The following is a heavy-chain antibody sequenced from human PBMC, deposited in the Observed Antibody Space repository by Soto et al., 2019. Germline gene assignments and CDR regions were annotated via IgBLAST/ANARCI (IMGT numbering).Heavy chain of an antibody. CDR2: IYWDDDK. J-gene: IGHJ5*02. CDR3: AHNLEEDWFDP. V-gene: IGHV2-5*02. CDR1: GFSLSSSGVG. Sequence: QITLKESGPTLVKPTQTPTLTCTFSGFSLSSSGVGVGWIRQPPGKALEWRALIYWDDDKRYSPSLKSRLTITKDTSKKQVVLIMTNMHPVDTATYYCAHNLEEDWFDPWGQGTLVTVSS. D-gene: IGHD1-1*01.